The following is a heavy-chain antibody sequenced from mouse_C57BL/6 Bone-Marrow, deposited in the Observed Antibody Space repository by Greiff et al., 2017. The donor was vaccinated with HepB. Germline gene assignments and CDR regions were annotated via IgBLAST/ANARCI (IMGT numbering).Heavy chain of an antibody. CDR3: VRQPTDPYAMDY. Sequence: EVQLQESGGGLVQPKGSLKLSCAASGFSFNTYAMNWVRQAPGKGLEWVARIRSKSNNYATYYADSVKDRFTISRDDSESMLYLQMNNLKTEDTAMYYCVRQPTDPYAMDYWGQGTSVTVSS. V-gene: IGHV10-1*01. CDR2: IRSKSNNYAT. CDR1: GFSFNTYA. D-gene: IGHD1-1*01. J-gene: IGHJ4*01.